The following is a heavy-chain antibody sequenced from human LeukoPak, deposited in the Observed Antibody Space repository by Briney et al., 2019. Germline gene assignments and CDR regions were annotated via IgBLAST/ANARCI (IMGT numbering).Heavy chain of an antibody. D-gene: IGHD6-19*01. J-gene: IGHJ4*02. Sequence: GGSLRLSCAASGFIFSRYSMNWARQGPGKGLECVSYIGSSSSTIHYADSVKGRFTISRDNAKNSLYLQMNSLRDEDTAVYYCAREAVAGNYFDNWGQGTLVTVSS. V-gene: IGHV3-48*02. CDR2: IGSSSSTI. CDR3: AREAVAGNYFDN. CDR1: GFIFSRYS.